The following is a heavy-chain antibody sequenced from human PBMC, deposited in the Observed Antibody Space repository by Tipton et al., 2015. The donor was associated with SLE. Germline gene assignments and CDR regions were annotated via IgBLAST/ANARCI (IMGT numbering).Heavy chain of an antibody. J-gene: IGHJ6*03. CDR2: IYYSGST. CDR1: GGSISSGNYY. Sequence: TLSLTCTVSGGSISSGNYYWSWIRQHPGKGLEWIGYIYYSGSTFYNPSLKSRITTSVDTSKNQFSLKVRSVTAADTAGYYCAREKYYYMDVWGKGTTVTVSS. CDR3: AREKYYYMDV. V-gene: IGHV4-31*03.